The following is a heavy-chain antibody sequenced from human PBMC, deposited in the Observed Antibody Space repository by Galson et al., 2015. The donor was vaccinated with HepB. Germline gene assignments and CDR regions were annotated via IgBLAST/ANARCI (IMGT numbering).Heavy chain of an antibody. CDR3: ARGGGVDIVATSNFDY. Sequence: SVKVSCKASVYTFTGYYMHWVRQAPGQGLEWMGWINPNSGGTNYAQKFQGWVTMTRDTSISTAYMELSRLRSDDTAVYYCARGGGVDIVATSNFDYWGQGTLVTVSS. V-gene: IGHV1-2*04. D-gene: IGHD5-12*01. J-gene: IGHJ4*02. CDR2: INPNSGGT. CDR1: VYTFTGYY.